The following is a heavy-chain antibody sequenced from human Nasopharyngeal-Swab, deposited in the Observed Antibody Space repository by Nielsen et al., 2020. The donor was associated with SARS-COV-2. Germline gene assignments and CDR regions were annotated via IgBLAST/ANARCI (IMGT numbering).Heavy chain of an antibody. CDR3: ARAGYSSGWFNWFDP. CDR2: ISAYNGNT. V-gene: IGHV1-18*01. J-gene: IGHJ5*02. CDR1: GYTFTSYG. Sequence: ASVKVSCKASGYTFTSYGISWVRQAPGQGLEWMGWISAYNGNTNYAQKLQGRVTMTTDTSTSTAYMALRSLRSDDTAVYYCARAGYSSGWFNWFDPWGQGTLVTVSS. D-gene: IGHD6-19*01.